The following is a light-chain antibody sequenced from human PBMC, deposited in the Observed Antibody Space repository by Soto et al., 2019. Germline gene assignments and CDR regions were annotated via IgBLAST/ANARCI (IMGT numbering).Light chain of an antibody. CDR3: QQYNRWPRT. V-gene: IGKV3-15*01. J-gene: IGKJ1*01. Sequence: EVVMTQSPATLSVSPGESATLSCRASHSVSSNLAWYQQKPGQAPRLLIYDASTRANGIPARFSGSGSGTEFTLPINSLQSEDFAVYYCQQYNRWPRTFGQGTKVEIK. CDR2: DAS. CDR1: HSVSSN.